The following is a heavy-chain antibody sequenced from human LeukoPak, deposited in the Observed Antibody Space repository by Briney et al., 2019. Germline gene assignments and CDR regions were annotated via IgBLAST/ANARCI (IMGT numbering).Heavy chain of an antibody. CDR1: GYTFTNYD. V-gene: IGHV1-8*01. D-gene: IGHD3-22*01. CDR2: MNPNSGNT. Sequence: GASVKVSCKASGYTFTNYDINWVRQATGQGLEWMGWMNPNSGNTGYAQKFQGGVTMTRNTSIGTAYMELSSLRSEDTAVYYCARVYYYDSSGSPNWFDPWGQGTLVTVSS. CDR3: ARVYYYDSSGSPNWFDP. J-gene: IGHJ5*02.